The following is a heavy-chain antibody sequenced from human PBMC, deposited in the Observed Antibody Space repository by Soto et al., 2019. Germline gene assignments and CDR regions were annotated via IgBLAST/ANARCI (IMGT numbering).Heavy chain of an antibody. CDR1: GGSISTADYY. J-gene: IGHJ4*02. V-gene: IGHV4-30-4*01. Sequence: QVQLHESGPGLVRPSQTLSLTYNVSGGSISTADYYWSWIRQPPGKGLEWIGYIYYRGSTYYNPSLESRVAISIDTSKNQFSLNLTSVTAADTAVYYCVSDYDSGGYIGYWGQGTLVTVSS. CDR3: VSDYDSGGYIGY. D-gene: IGHD3-22*01. CDR2: IYYRGST.